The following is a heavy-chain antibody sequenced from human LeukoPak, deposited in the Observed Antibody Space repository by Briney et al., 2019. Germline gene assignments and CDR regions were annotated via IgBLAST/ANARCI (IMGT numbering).Heavy chain of an antibody. CDR2: INPNSGGT. V-gene: IGHV1-2*02. D-gene: IGHD4-17*01. J-gene: IGHJ6*02. CDR1: GYTFTSYD. CDR3: AREKGHYGDYRGRMDV. Sequence: GASVKVSCKASGYTFTSYDINWVRQAPGQGLEWMGWINPNSGGTNYAQKFQGRVTMTRDTSISTAYMELSRLRSDDTAVYYCAREKGHYGDYRGRMDVWGQGTTVTVSS.